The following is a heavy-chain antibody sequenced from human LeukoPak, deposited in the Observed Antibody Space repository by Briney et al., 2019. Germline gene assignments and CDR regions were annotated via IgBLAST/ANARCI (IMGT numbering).Heavy chain of an antibody. CDR1: GGTFSSYA. CDR3: ARALKFLEFRDYYYYMDV. D-gene: IGHD3-3*01. V-gene: IGHV1-69*05. CDR2: IIPIFGTA. Sequence: SVKVSCKASGGTFSSYAISWVRQAPGQGLEWMGGIIPIFGTANYAQKFQGRVTITTDESTSTAYMELSSLRSEDTAVYYCARALKFLEFRDYYYYMDVWGKGTTVTVSS. J-gene: IGHJ6*03.